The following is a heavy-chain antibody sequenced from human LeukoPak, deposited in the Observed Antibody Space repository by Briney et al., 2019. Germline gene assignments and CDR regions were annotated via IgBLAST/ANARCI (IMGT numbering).Heavy chain of an antibody. Sequence: ASVKVSCKASGYTFSNYGVAWVRQAPGQGLEWMGWISVYKGDTKYAQKFQGRVTMTTDTSASIAYMELRTLRSDDTAVYYCARDAELLRSSGWYGSYWFDSWGQGTLVTVSS. J-gene: IGHJ5*01. CDR1: GYTFSNYG. CDR3: ARDAELLRSSGWYGSYWFDS. D-gene: IGHD6-19*01. CDR2: ISVYKGDT. V-gene: IGHV1-18*01.